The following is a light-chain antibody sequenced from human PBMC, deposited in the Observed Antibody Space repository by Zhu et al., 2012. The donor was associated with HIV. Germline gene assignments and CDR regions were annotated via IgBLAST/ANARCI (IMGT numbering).Light chain of an antibody. CDR1: QSVSRNY. CDR3: HQYDKSWT. CDR2: GAS. Sequence: VLTQSPDTLSLSPGDRATLACRASQSVSRNYVIWYQQKPGQAPRPLIYGASDRASGVPDRFSGSGSGTDFTLTISRLEPEDFAVYYCHQYDKSWTFGQGDKGWKS. V-gene: IGKV3-20*01. J-gene: IGKJ1*01.